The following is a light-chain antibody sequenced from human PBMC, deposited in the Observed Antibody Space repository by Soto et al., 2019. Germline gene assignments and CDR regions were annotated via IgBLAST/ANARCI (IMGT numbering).Light chain of an antibody. Sequence: QSVLTQPPSASGSPGQSVTISCTGTSSDVGGYNYVSWYQQYPGRAPKLMIYEVTKRPSGVPDRFSGSKSGNTASLTVAGLQVEDEADYYRSLYAICNYCYLVFCGGTK. CDR3: SLYAICNYCYLV. CDR2: EVT. CDR1: SSDVGGYNY. V-gene: IGLV2-8*01. J-gene: IGLJ2*01.